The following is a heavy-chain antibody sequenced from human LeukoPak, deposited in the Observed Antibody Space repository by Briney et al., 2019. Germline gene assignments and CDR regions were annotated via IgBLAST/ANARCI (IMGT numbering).Heavy chain of an antibody. V-gene: IGHV3-7*03. J-gene: IGHJ4*02. CDR3: VRDRGTYRPIDY. CDR2: IKQDGSEE. D-gene: IGHD1-26*01. Sequence: GGSLRLSCAASGFTFSSYWMSWVRQAPGKGLEWVANIKQDGSEEYYVDSVKGRFTISRDNAKNSLYLQMNSLRAEDTAIYYCVRDRGTYRPIDYWGQGTLVTVSS. CDR1: GFTFSSYW.